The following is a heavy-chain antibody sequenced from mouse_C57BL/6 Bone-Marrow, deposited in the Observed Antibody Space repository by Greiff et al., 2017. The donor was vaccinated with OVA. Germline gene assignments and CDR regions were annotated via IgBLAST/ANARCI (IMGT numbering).Heavy chain of an antibody. CDR1: GYTFTNYW. CDR2: IYPGGGYT. J-gene: IGHJ2*01. CDR3: ARSIWNSFDF. Sequence: QVQLQQSGAELVRPGTSVKMSCKASGYTFTNYWIGWVKQRPGQGLEWIGDIYPGGGYTNYNEKFKGKATLTADKSSSTAYMQFSSLTSEDSAVYYCARSIWNSFDFWDRGTALTVSS. V-gene: IGHV1-63*01.